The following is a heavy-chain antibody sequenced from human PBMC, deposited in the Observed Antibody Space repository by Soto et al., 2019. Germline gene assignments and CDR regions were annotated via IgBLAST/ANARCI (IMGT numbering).Heavy chain of an antibody. Sequence: GGSLRLSCVASEFTFSSYAMAWVRQAPGKGLEWVSGISSSGGNTYYADSVKGRFTVSRDNSKNTLYLQMKSLRVEDTAAYYCAKGLYLGIAMPGSVWGQATLVTVPS. D-gene: IGHD6-19*01. V-gene: IGHV3-23*01. CDR2: ISSSGGNT. CDR3: AKGLYLGIAMPGSV. CDR1: EFTFSSYA. J-gene: IGHJ4*02.